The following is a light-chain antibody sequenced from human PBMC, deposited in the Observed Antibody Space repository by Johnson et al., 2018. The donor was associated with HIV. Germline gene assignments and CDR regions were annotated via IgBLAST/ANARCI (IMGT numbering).Light chain of an antibody. CDR3: GTWDSSLSAGPYV. Sequence: QSVLTQPPSVSAAPGQKVTISCSGSSSNIGNNYVSWYQQVPGTAPKLLIYDNDKRPSGIPDRFSGSKSGTSATLGITGLPTGDEADYYCGTWDSSLSAGPYVFGTGTKVTVL. J-gene: IGLJ1*01. CDR1: SSNIGNNY. V-gene: IGLV1-51*01. CDR2: DND.